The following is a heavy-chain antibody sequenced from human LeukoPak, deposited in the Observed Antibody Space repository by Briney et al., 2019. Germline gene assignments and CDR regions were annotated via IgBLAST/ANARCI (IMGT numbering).Heavy chain of an antibody. CDR3: AREVEYSSSWSPGYYYGMDV. CDR2: IIPILGIA. D-gene: IGHD6-13*01. Sequence: GSSVKVSCKASGGTFSSYAISWVRQAPGQGLEWMGRIIPILGIANYVQKFQGRVTITADKSTSTAYMELSSLRSEDTAVYYCAREVEYSSSWSPGYYYGMDVWGQGTTVTVSS. J-gene: IGHJ6*02. V-gene: IGHV1-69*04. CDR1: GGTFSSYA.